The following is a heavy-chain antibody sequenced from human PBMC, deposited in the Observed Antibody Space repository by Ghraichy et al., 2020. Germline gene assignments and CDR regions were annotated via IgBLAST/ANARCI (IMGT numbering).Heavy chain of an antibody. J-gene: IGHJ4*02. Sequence: GGSLRLSCAASGFTFSSYWMHWVRQAPGKGLVWVSRINSDGSSTSYADSVKGRFTISRDNAKNTLYLQMNSLRAEDTAVYYCALIGYCSSTSCSTAAYHDYWGQGTLVTVSS. CDR1: GFTFSSYW. CDR2: INSDGSST. CDR3: ALIGYCSSTSCSTAAYHDY. V-gene: IGHV3-74*01. D-gene: IGHD2-2*01.